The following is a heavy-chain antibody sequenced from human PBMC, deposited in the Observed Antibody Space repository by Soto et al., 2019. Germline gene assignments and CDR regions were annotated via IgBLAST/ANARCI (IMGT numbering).Heavy chain of an antibody. D-gene: IGHD2-15*01. CDR3: VEVLIGGSSVYFQH. CDR2: ISSSSRYT. CDR1: GFTFSDYY. V-gene: IGHV3-11*05. Sequence: QVQLVESGGGLVKPGGSLRLSCAASGFTFSDYYMSWIRQAPGKGLEWVSYISSSSRYTNYADSVKGRFTISRDNAKNSLYLQMNSLRAEDTAVYYCVEVLIGGSSVYFQHWGQGTLVTVSS. J-gene: IGHJ1*01.